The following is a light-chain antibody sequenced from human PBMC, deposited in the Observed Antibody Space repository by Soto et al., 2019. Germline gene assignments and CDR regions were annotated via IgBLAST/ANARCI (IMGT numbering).Light chain of an antibody. CDR2: AAS. Sequence: EIVLTQSPGTLSLSPGERATLSCRASQSVSSSHLAWYQQKPGQAPRLLIFAASSRATGIPDRFSGSGSGTDFTLTISRLEPEDFAVYYCQQYDSSLFTFGPGTKVDIK. J-gene: IGKJ3*01. CDR1: QSVSSSH. CDR3: QQYDSSLFT. V-gene: IGKV3-20*01.